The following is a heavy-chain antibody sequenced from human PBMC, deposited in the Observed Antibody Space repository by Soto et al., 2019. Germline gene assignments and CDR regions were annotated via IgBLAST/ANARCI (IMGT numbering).Heavy chain of an antibody. D-gene: IGHD6-19*01. CDR2: INPDSGGT. V-gene: IGHV1-2*02. CDR3: ARDMDSSGWYGAEYFQH. Sequence: ASVKVSCKASGYTFTGYYMHWVRQAPGQGLEWMGWINPDSGGTNYAQKFQGRVTMTRDTSISTAYMELSRLRSDDTAVYYCARDMDSSGWYGAEYFQHWRQGTLVTVSS. CDR1: GYTFTGYY. J-gene: IGHJ1*01.